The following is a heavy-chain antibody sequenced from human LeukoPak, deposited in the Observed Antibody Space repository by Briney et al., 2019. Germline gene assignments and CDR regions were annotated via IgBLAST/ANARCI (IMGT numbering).Heavy chain of an antibody. V-gene: IGHV1-69*06. CDR2: IIPLFGTA. Sequence: SVKVSCKASVGTFSNYAISGVRQAPGQGLECMGGIIPLFGTAHYAQKFQGRVTITADKSTSTAYMELSSLRSEDTAVYYCAREGITTAYCSSTSCYSLYYGMDVWGQGTTVTVSS. D-gene: IGHD2-2*01. CDR3: AREGITTAYCSSTSCYSLYYGMDV. CDR1: VGTFSNYA. J-gene: IGHJ6*02.